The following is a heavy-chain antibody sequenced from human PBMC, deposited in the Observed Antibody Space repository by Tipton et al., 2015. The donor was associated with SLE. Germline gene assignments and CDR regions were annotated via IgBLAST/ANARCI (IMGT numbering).Heavy chain of an antibody. V-gene: IGHV1-2*06. Sequence: QVQLVPSGPEVKKPGASVKVSCKASGYTFTGYYMHWVRQAPGQGLEWMGRINPNSGGTNDAQKFQGRVTMTRDTSISTAYMELSRLRSDDTAVYYCARSSMVVTAFDAVDIWGQGTMVTVSS. J-gene: IGHJ3*02. CDR3: ARSSMVVTAFDAVDI. D-gene: IGHD2-21*02. CDR1: GYTFTGYY. CDR2: INPNSGGT.